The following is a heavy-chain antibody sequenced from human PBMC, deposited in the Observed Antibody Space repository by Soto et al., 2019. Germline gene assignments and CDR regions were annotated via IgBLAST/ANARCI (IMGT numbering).Heavy chain of an antibody. CDR3: AAEVRIAAAGAYYYGMDV. CDR1: GFTFTSSA. J-gene: IGHJ6*02. CDR2: IVVGSGNT. V-gene: IGHV1-58*01. D-gene: IGHD6-13*01. Sequence: SVKVSCKASGFTFTSSAVQWVRQARGQRXEWIGWIVVGSGNTNYAQKLQERVTITRDMSTSTAYMELSSLRSEDTAVYYCAAEVRIAAAGAYYYGMDVWGQGTTVTVSS.